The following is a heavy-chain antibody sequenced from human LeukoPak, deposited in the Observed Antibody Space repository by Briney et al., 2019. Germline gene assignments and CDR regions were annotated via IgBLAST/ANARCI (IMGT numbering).Heavy chain of an antibody. D-gene: IGHD6-19*01. CDR2: ISGSGGST. J-gene: IGHJ3*02. V-gene: IGHV3-23*01. Sequence: PGGSLRLSCAASGFTFSSYGISWVRQAPGKGLEWVSAISGSGGSTYYADSVKGRFTISRDNSKNTLYLQMNSLRAEDTAVYYCAKDPGRRAVAGPDAFDIWGQGTMVTVSS. CDR1: GFTFSSYG. CDR3: AKDPGRRAVAGPDAFDI.